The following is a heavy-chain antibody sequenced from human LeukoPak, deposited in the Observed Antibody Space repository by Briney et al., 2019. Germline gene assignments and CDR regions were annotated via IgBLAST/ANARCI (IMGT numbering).Heavy chain of an antibody. Sequence: SETLSLTRTVSGGSLSSGSYYWSWIRQPAGKGLEWIGRIYTSGSTNYNTSLKSRVTMSLDKSNNQFSPKLSSVTAADTAVYSCAREGSRRLYMDVWGKGTTVIVSS. CDR3: AREGSRRLYMDV. D-gene: IGHD1-26*01. J-gene: IGHJ6*03. CDR2: IYTSGST. CDR1: GGSLSSGSYY. V-gene: IGHV4-61*02.